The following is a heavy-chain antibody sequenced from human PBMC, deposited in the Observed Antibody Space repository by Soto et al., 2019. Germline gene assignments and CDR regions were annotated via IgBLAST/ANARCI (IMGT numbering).Heavy chain of an antibody. J-gene: IGHJ3*02. D-gene: IGHD3-3*01. Sequence: AGPMRISSAASVVTCRSYVMSWVRKAPGKGLEWVSAISGSGGSTYYADSVKGRFTISRDNSKNTLYLQMNSLRAEDTAVYYCANVQSLEWLSPDAFDIWGQGTMVT. CDR2: ISGSGGST. V-gene: IGHV3-23*01. CDR1: VVTCRSYV. CDR3: ANVQSLEWLSPDAFDI.